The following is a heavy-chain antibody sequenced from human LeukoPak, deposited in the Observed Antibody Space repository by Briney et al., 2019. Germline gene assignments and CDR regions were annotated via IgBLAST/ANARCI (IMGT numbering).Heavy chain of an antibody. V-gene: IGHV1-46*01. J-gene: IGHJ4*02. CDR2: INPSGGTT. Sequence: ASVKVSCKASGYTFTSSYMHWVRQAPGQGLEWMGIINPSGGTTIYAQKFQGRVTMTRDTSTSTVYMELSSLRSEDTAVYYCARGRGWRYYDSSGYLYDYWGQGTLVTVSS. CDR1: GYTFTSSY. CDR3: ARGRGWRYYDSSGYLYDY. D-gene: IGHD3-22*01.